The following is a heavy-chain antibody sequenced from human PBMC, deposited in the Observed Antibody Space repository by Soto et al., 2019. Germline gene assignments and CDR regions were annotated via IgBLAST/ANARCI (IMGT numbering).Heavy chain of an antibody. CDR3: ATSYRSLYSSPFDP. CDR2: IYPNDSHT. CDR1: GHIFSNYW. J-gene: IGHJ5*02. D-gene: IGHD6-13*01. Sequence: PGESLKISCKASGHIFSNYWIAWVRQMPGKGLEWMGLIYPNDSHTTYRPSFQGQVTISADKSIDAAYLQWSSLKASDTAIYYCATSYRSLYSSPFDPWGQGSPVPVSS. V-gene: IGHV5-51*01.